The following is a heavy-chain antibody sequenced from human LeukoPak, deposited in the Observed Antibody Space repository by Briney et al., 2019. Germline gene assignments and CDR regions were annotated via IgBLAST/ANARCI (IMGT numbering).Heavy chain of an antibody. D-gene: IGHD4-23*01. Sequence: SGPTLIKPTPPLTLTSTFSGFSLRTSGAGVGWLRQPPGKALGWLGLIFWDDDKRYSPSLKSRLTITKDTPKYQVVLTMTHMDPVDTATYYCAHSWGGKLDYWGQGTLVTVSS. CDR2: IFWDDDK. J-gene: IGHJ4*02. CDR3: AHSWGGKLDY. V-gene: IGHV2-5*02. CDR1: GFSLRTSGAG.